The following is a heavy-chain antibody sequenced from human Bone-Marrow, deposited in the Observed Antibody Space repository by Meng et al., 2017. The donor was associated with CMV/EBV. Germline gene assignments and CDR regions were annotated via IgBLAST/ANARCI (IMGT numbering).Heavy chain of an antibody. CDR2: IYWDGDK. Sequence: NTLKGSGPALLKPTQTLTLTCTFSGFSLNSNGMGVGWIRQPPGKALEWLALIYWDGDKRYSPSLKSRLTITKDTSNNQVVLTMTNMGPVDTATYFCAHRPTEGLFDYWGQGTLVTVSS. J-gene: IGHJ4*02. V-gene: IGHV2-5*02. CDR1: GFSLNSNGMG. CDR3: AHRPTEGLFDY.